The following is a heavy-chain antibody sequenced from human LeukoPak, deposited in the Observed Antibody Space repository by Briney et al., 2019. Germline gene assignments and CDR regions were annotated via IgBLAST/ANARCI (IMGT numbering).Heavy chain of an antibody. CDR3: AKGSLGSWYYFDY. V-gene: IGHV3-23*01. CDR1: GFTVGSSA. Sequence: GGSLRLSCAASGFTVGSSAMSWVRQAPGKGPEWVSTFSRSGTDTYYADSVSGRFTIFRDNSKNTLYLQMNSLRAEDTAVYYCAKGSLGSWYYFDYWGQGTLVTVSS. CDR2: FSRSGTDT. J-gene: IGHJ4*02. D-gene: IGHD6-13*01.